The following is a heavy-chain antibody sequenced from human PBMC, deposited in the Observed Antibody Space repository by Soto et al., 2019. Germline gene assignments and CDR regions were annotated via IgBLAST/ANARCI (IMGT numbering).Heavy chain of an antibody. CDR2: IIPIFGTA. V-gene: IGHV1-69*06. CDR1: GGTFSSYA. CDR3: ARTYYYDSSGPFDY. D-gene: IGHD3-22*01. Sequence: SVKVSCKASGGTFSSYAIGWVRQAPGQGLEWMGGIIPIFGTANYAQKFQGRVTITADKSTSTAYMELSSLRSEDTAVYYCARTYYYDSSGPFDYWGQGTLVTVSS. J-gene: IGHJ4*02.